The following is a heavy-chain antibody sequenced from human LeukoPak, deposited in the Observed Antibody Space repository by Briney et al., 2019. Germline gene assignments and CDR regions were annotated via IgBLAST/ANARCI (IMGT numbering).Heavy chain of an antibody. CDR3: ARVGVPAARRGWFDP. J-gene: IGHJ5*02. CDR1: GFTFSSYE. CDR2: ISSSGSTI. D-gene: IGHD2-2*01. V-gene: IGHV3-48*03. Sequence: GGSLRLSCAPSGFTFSSYEMNWVRQAPGKGLAWVSYISSSGSTIYYADSVKGRFTLSRDNAKNSLYLQMNSLRAEDTAVYYCARVGVPAARRGWFDPWGQGTLVTVSS.